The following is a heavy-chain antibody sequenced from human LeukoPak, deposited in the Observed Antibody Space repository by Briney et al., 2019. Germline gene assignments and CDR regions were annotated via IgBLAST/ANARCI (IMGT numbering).Heavy chain of an antibody. CDR1: GFTFSSYD. D-gene: IGHD6-19*01. CDR3: ARGGWYHAFDI. Sequence: GGSLRLSCAASGFTFSSYDMHWVHQATGRGLEWVSAIGTAGDTYYPGSVKGRFTISRENAKNSLYLQMNSLRAGDTAVYYCARGGWYHAFDIWGQGTMVTVSS. J-gene: IGHJ3*02. CDR2: IGTAGDT. V-gene: IGHV3-13*01.